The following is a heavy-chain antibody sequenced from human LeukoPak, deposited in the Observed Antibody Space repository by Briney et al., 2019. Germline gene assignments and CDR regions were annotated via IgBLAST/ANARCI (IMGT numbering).Heavy chain of an antibody. CDR3: ARGREWELPSALDY. D-gene: IGHD1-26*01. V-gene: IGHV4-39*01. J-gene: IGHJ4*02. Sequence: SETLSLTCTVSGGSISSSSYYWGWIRQPPGKGLEWIGSIYYSGSTYYNPSLKSRVTISVDTSKNQFSLKLSSVTAADTAVYYCARGREWELPSALDYWGQGTLVTASS. CDR1: GGSISSSSYY. CDR2: IYYSGST.